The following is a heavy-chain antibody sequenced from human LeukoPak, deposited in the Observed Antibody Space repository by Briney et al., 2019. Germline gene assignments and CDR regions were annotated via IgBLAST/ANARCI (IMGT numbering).Heavy chain of an antibody. Sequence: GRSLRLSCAASGFTFSSYGMHWVRQVPGKGLEWGAVIWYDGSNKYYADSVKGRFTISKDNSKNTLYLQMNSLRAEDTAVYYCARAHSGYDSAVDCWGQGTLVTVSS. CDR2: IWYDGSNK. V-gene: IGHV3-33*01. J-gene: IGHJ4*02. D-gene: IGHD5-12*01. CDR3: ARAHSGYDSAVDC. CDR1: GFTFSSYG.